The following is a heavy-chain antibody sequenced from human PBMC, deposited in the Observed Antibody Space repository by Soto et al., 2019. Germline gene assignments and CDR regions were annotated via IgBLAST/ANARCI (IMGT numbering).Heavy chain of an antibody. CDR3: ARAPAYWGWRFVRVVYYFDY. V-gene: IGHV1-18*01. J-gene: IGHJ4*02. CDR2: ISAYNGNT. CDR1: GYTFTSYG. Sequence: QVQLVQSGAEVKKPGASVKVSCKASGYTFTSYGISWVRQAPGQGLEWMGWISAYNGNTNYAQKLQGRVTMTTDTSTSTAYMELRSLRSDDTAVYYCARAPAYWGWRFVRVVYYFDYWGQGTLVTVSS. D-gene: IGHD2-21*01.